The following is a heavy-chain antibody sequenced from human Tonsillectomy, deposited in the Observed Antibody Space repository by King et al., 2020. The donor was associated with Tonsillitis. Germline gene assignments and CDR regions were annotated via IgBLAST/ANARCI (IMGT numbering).Heavy chain of an antibody. CDR3: ARAPIFGVDSYYYYYMDV. CDR1: GGSISSYY. J-gene: IGHJ6*03. Sequence: MQLQESGPGLVKPSETLSLTCTVSGGSISSYYWSWIRQPPGKGLEWIGYIYYSGSTNYNPSLKSRVTISVDTSKNQFSLKLSSVTAADTAVYYCARAPIFGVDSYYYYYMDVWGKGTTVTVSS. CDR2: IYYSGST. D-gene: IGHD3-3*01. V-gene: IGHV4-59*08.